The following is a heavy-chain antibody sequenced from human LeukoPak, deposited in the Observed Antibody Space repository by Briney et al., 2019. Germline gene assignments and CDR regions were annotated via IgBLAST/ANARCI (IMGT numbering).Heavy chain of an antibody. CDR1: GFTFSSSA. CDR3: ARDSRPATYYYDFWSGYYTEYYFDY. J-gene: IGHJ4*02. D-gene: IGHD3-3*01. CDR2: ISNNGGYT. Sequence: GGSLRLSCAASGFTFSSSAMSWVRQAPGKGLEWVSAISNNGGYTYYADSVQGRFTISRDNAKNSLYLQMNSLRAEDTAVYYCARDSRPATYYYDFWSGYYTEYYFDYWGQGTLVTVSS. V-gene: IGHV3-23*01.